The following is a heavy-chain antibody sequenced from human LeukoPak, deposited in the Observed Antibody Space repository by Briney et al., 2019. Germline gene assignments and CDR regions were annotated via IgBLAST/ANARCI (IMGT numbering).Heavy chain of an antibody. J-gene: IGHJ6*03. CDR2: IWYDGSNK. V-gene: IGHV3-33*01. CDR1: GFTFSSYG. Sequence: GGSLRLSCAASGFTFSSYGMHWVRQAPGKGLEWVAVIWYDGSNKYYADSVKGRFTISRDNSKNTLYPQMNSLRAEDTAVYYCARDLHYYYYMDVWGKGTTVTVSS. CDR3: ARDLHYYYYMDV.